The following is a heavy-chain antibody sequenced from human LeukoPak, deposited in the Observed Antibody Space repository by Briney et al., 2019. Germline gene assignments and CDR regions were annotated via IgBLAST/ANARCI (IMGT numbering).Heavy chain of an antibody. CDR1: GFTFSSYE. J-gene: IGHJ4*02. D-gene: IGHD5-12*01. CDR3: ARYSGYTSPLYYFDY. V-gene: IGHV3-48*03. CDR2: ISTSGSTI. Sequence: GGSLRLSCAASGFTFSSYEMNWVRQAPGKGLDWVSYISTSGSTIYYADSVKGRFTISRDNAKNSLYLQMNSLRAEDTALYYCARYSGYTSPLYYFDYWGQGTLVTVSS.